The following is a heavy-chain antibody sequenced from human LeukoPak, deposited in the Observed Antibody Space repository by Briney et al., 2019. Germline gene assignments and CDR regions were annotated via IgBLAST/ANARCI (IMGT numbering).Heavy chain of an antibody. CDR2: ISGSGGST. CDR1: GFTFSSYA. J-gene: IGHJ4*02. V-gene: IGHV3-23*01. D-gene: IGHD3-3*01. CDR3: AKGPPITIFGVVIIRFDY. Sequence: GGSLRLSCAASGFTFSSYAMSWVRQAPGKGLEWVSAISGSGGSTYYADSVKGRFTISRDNSKNTLYLQMNSLRAEDTAVYYCAKGPPITIFGVVIIRFDYWGQGTLVTVSS.